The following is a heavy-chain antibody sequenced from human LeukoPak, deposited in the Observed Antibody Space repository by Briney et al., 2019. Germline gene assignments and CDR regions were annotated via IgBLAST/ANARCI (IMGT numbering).Heavy chain of an antibody. V-gene: IGHV3-73*01. CDR1: GFSFSGSA. Sequence: GGSLRLSCAASGFSFSGSAMHWVRQASGKGLEWVGRIRSKANSYATAYSASVTGRFTISRDDSKNTAYLQMNSLRAEDTAVYYCAKETTVTTGHYYFDSWGQGTLVTVSS. CDR3: AKETTVTTGHYYFDS. D-gene: IGHD4-17*01. CDR2: IRSKANSYAT. J-gene: IGHJ4*02.